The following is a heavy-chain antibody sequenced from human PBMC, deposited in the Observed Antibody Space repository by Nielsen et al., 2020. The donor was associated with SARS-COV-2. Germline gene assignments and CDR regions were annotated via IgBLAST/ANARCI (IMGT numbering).Heavy chain of an antibody. V-gene: IGHV3-23*01. D-gene: IGHD4-17*01. CDR3: ATYGDYGDYSFDY. CDR1: GFTFSSYA. J-gene: IGHJ4*02. CDR2: ISGSGGGT. Sequence: GGSLRLSCAASGFTFSSYAMSWVRQAPGKGLEWVSAISGSGGGTYYADSVKGRFTISRDNSKNTLYLQMNSLRAEDTAVYYCATYGDYGDYSFDYWGQGTLVTVSS.